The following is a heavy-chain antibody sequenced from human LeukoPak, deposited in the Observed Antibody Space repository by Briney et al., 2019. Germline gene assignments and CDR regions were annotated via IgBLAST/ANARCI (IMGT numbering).Heavy chain of an antibody. D-gene: IGHD3-9*01. CDR1: GCTFSSYA. Sequence: SVKVSCKASGCTFSSYAISWVRQAPGQGLEWMGGIIPTFGTANYAQTFQGRVTITADESTSTAYMGLRSLGSDDTAVYYCARVVGDILTGYYTFPDYRGQGTLVTVSS. CDR3: ARVVGDILTGYYTFPDY. CDR2: IIPTFGTA. J-gene: IGHJ4*02. V-gene: IGHV1-69*13.